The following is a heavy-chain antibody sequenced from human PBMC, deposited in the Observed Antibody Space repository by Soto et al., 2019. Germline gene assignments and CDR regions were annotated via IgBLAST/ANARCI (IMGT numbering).Heavy chain of an antibody. CDR2: ISYDGSNK. D-gene: IGHD3-3*01. J-gene: IGHJ4*02. V-gene: IGHV3-30*18. Sequence: QVQLVESGGGVVQPGRSLRLSCAASGFTFSSYGMHWVRQAPGKGLEWVAVISYDGSNKYYAASVKGRFTISRDNSKNTLYLQMNSLRAEDTAVYYCAKGGAIRFLEWLDYWGQGTLVTVSS. CDR3: AKGGAIRFLEWLDY. CDR1: GFTFSSYG.